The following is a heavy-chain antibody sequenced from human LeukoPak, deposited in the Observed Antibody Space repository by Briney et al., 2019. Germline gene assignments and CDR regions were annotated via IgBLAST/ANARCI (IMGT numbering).Heavy chain of an antibody. CDR1: GFTFSAYD. Sequence: GGSLRLSCSASGFTFSAYDMHWVRQAPGKGLEYASAISSKGGSTYYANSVKGRFTISRDNSKNTLYLQMGSLRAEDMAIYYCARAPSSGWYDYWGQGTLVTVSP. V-gene: IGHV3-64*01. CDR2: ISSKGGST. D-gene: IGHD6-19*01. CDR3: ARAPSSGWYDY. J-gene: IGHJ4*02.